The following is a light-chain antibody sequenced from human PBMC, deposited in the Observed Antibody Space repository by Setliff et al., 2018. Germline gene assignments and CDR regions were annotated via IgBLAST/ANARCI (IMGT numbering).Light chain of an antibody. CDR2: SQN. CDR1: SSNIGRRI. V-gene: IGLV1-44*01. CDR3: SAWDDSLNACV. J-gene: IGLJ1*01. Sequence: QSVLTQPPSASGTPGQLVTISCSGSSSNIGRRIVNWYQQVPGMAPKLLIYSQNQRPSGVPDRFSASKSGTSASLAISGLQSDDEADYYCSAWDDSLNACVFGTGTKVTVL.